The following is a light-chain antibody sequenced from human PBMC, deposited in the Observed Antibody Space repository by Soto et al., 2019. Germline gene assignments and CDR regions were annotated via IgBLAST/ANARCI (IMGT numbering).Light chain of an antibody. CDR1: SSNIGSNS. CDR2: SND. V-gene: IGLV1-44*01. J-gene: IGLJ1*01. Sequence: QCVLTQPPSASGTPGQRVTISCSGSSSNIGSNSVNWYQQLPGTAPKLLIYSNDRRPSGVPDRFSGSKSGTSASLAISGLQSEDEADYYCAAWDDSLNGYVFGTGTKVTVL. CDR3: AAWDDSLNGYV.